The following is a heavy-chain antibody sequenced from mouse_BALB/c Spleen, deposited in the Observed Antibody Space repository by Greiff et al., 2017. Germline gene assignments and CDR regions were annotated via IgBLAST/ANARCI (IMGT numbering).Heavy chain of an antibody. D-gene: IGHD1-2*01. CDR2: INPYNDGT. J-gene: IGHJ4*01. CDR3: AKGRNGYSYAMDY. V-gene: IGHV1-14*01. CDR1: GYTFTSYV. Sequence: VQLQQSGPELVKPGASVKMSCKASGYTFTSYVMHWVKQKPGQGLEWIGYINPYNDGTKYNEKFKGKATLTSDKSSSTAYMELSSLTSEDSAVYYCAKGRNGYSYAMDYWGQGTSVTVSS.